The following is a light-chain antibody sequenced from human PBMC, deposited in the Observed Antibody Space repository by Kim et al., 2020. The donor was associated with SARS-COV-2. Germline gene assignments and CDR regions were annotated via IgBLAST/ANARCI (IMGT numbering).Light chain of an antibody. Sequence: EIVLTQSPATLSLSPGERATLSCRASQSVSNNFLAWYQQKPGQAPRILIYGASSRATGIPDRFSGSGSGTDFTLTINTLEPEDFAVYYCQQYGSSPYTFGQGTKLEI. J-gene: IGKJ2*01. CDR3: QQYGSSPYT. V-gene: IGKV3-20*01. CDR2: GAS. CDR1: QSVSNNF.